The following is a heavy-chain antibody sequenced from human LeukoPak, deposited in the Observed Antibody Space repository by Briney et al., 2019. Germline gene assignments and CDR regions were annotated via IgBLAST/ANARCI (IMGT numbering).Heavy chain of an antibody. CDR2: ISSRGSTT. CDR1: GFTFSSYA. D-gene: IGHD3-22*01. J-gene: IGHJ4*02. Sequence: GGSLRLSCAASGFTFSSYAMSWVRQAPGKGLEWISTISSRGSTTYYASSVKGRFTISKNNSKNTLYLQMNSLSAEDTAIYSSAKARHDYSGYLYYWGQGTLVSVAS. CDR3: AKARHDYSGYLYY. V-gene: IGHV3-23*01.